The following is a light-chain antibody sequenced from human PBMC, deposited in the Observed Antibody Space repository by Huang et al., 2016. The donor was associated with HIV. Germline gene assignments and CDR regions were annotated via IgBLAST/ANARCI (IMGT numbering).Light chain of an antibody. Sequence: ENVLTQSPGTLSLSPGERTTLSCMASQSISGDFLAWYQQKPGQAPRLLIHCTSSRATGVPDRFSGSVSGTDFTLTISRLESEDFAVYYCHQYDISPGTFGQGTKVEIK. V-gene: IGKV3-20*01. CDR1: QSISGDF. J-gene: IGKJ1*01. CDR3: HQYDISPGT. CDR2: CTS.